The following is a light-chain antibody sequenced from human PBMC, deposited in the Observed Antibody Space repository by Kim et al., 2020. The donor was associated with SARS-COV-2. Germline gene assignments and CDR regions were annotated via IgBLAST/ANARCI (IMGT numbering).Light chain of an antibody. J-gene: IGLJ1*01. Sequence: VTNSGPGSSSNIGAGYAVHWYQQLPGTAPKLLIYGNSNRPSGVPDRFSGSKSGTSASLAITGLQAEDEADYYCQSYDSSLSGYVFGTGTKVTVL. CDR2: GNS. CDR1: SSNIGAGYA. V-gene: IGLV1-40*01. CDR3: QSYDSSLSGYV.